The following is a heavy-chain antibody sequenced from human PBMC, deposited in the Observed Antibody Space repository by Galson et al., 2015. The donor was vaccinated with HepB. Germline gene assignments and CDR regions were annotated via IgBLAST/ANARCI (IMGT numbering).Heavy chain of an antibody. CDR1: GDSVSTYNVA. Sequence: CAISGDSVSTYNVAWNWIRQSPSRGLEWLGRTYYRSKWNNDYALSVKSRIYINTDTSKNHFSLQLHSVTPEDTAVYYCARYNWNDGRSVGYWGQGSLVTVSS. D-gene: IGHD1-20*01. V-gene: IGHV6-1*01. CDR3: ARYNWNDGRSVGY. J-gene: IGHJ4*02. CDR2: TYYRSKWNN.